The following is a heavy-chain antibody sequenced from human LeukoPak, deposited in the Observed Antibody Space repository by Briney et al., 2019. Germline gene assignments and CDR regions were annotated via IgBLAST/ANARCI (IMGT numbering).Heavy chain of an antibody. D-gene: IGHD5-12*01. Sequence: GGSLRLSCAASGFTFSRYALSWVRAAPGKGLEWVSAINGSGSSTYYADSVKGRFTISRDNSKNTLYLQMNSPRAEDTAVYYCAKDKWLPDYYFDYWGQGTLVTVSS. J-gene: IGHJ4*02. CDR2: INGSGSST. CDR1: GFTFSRYA. CDR3: AKDKWLPDYYFDY. V-gene: IGHV3-23*01.